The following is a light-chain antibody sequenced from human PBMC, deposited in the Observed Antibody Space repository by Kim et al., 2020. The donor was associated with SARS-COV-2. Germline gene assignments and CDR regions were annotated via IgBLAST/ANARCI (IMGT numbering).Light chain of an antibody. V-gene: IGLV2-14*03. Sequence: SITLSFTGTSSDGGGYNYGSRDQPQPGKAPKPMIYDVSNRPSGVSNRLSGSKSGNPASLTISGLQAEDEADYYCSSYTSSSTLEGVFGGGTQLTVL. CDR2: DVS. J-gene: IGLJ2*01. CDR1: SSDGGGYNY. CDR3: SSYTSSSTLEGV.